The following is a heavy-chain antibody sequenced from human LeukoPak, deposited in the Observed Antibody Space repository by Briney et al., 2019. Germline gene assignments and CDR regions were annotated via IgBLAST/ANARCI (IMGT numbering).Heavy chain of an antibody. Sequence: GGSLRLSCAASGFTFSSYSMNWVRQAPGKGLEWVSSISSSSSYIYYADSVKGRFTISRDNAKNSLYLQMNSLRAEDTAVYYCARGKLRRQWPRRSDAFDIWGQGTMVTVSS. V-gene: IGHV3-21*01. J-gene: IGHJ3*02. CDR2: ISSSSSYI. CDR3: ARGKLRRQWPRRSDAFDI. D-gene: IGHD6-19*01. CDR1: GFTFSSYS.